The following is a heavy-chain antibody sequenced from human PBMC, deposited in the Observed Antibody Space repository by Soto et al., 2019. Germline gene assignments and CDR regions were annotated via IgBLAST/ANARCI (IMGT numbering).Heavy chain of an antibody. V-gene: IGHV3-9*01. J-gene: IGHJ6*02. CDR2: ISWNSGSI. Sequence: EVQLVESGGGLVQPGRSLRLSCAASGFTFDDYAMHWVRQAPGKGLEWVSGISWNSGSIDYADSVKGRFTISRDNAKNSLYLQMNSLRAEDTVLYYCAKDRYYYGMDVWGQGTTVKVSS. CDR1: GFTFDDYA. CDR3: AKDRYYYGMDV.